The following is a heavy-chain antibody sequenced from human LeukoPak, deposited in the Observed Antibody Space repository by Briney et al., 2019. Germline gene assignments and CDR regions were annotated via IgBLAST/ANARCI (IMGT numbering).Heavy chain of an antibody. Sequence: ASVKVSCKASGYTFTSYDINWVRQATGQGLEWMGWMNPNSGNTGYAQKFQGRVTMIRNTSISTAYMELSSLRSEDTTVYYCARGREYSSGWYPYYYYGMDVWGQGTTVTVSS. CDR1: GYTFTSYD. J-gene: IGHJ6*02. CDR2: MNPNSGNT. D-gene: IGHD6-19*01. V-gene: IGHV1-8*01. CDR3: ARGREYSSGWYPYYYYGMDV.